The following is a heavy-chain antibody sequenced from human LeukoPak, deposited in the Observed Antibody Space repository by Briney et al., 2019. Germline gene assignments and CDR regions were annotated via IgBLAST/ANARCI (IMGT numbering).Heavy chain of an antibody. D-gene: IGHD3-10*01. J-gene: IGHJ4*02. Sequence: SGGSLRLSCAASGFTFSSYSMNWVRQAPGKGLEWVAFIRYDGSNKYYADSVKGRFTISRDNSKNTLYLQMNSLRAEDTAVYYCAKTLRYGSGSFDYWGQGTLVTVSS. CDR1: GFTFSSYS. V-gene: IGHV3-30*02. CDR3: AKTLRYGSGSFDY. CDR2: IRYDGSNK.